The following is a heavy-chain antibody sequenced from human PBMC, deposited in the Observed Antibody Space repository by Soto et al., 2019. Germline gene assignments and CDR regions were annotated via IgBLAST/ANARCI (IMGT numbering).Heavy chain of an antibody. CDR2: IYSGGST. D-gene: IGHD6-6*01. Sequence: GGSLRLSCAASGFTVSSNYMSWVRQAPGKGLEWVSVIYSGGSTYYADSVKGRFTISRDNSKNTLYLQMNSLRAEDTAVYYCARDPRRSSSSNWYFDLWGRGTLVTVSS. CDR1: GFTVSSNY. CDR3: ARDPRRSSSSNWYFDL. V-gene: IGHV3-53*01. J-gene: IGHJ2*01.